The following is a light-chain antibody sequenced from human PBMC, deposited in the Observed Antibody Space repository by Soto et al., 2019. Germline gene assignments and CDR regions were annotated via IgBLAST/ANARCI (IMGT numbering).Light chain of an antibody. CDR1: SSNIGSNY. V-gene: IGLV1-44*01. J-gene: IGLJ2*01. CDR2: SNN. Sequence: QSVLTQPPSASGTPGQRVTISCSGSSSNIGSNYVYWYQQLPGTAPKLLIYSNNQRPSGVPDRFSGSKSGTSASLAISGLQSEAEADYYCAAWDDSLNGVVFGGGTKVTVL. CDR3: AAWDDSLNGVV.